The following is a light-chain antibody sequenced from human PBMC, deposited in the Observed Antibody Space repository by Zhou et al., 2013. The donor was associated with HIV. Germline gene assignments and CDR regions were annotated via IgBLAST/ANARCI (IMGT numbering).Light chain of an antibody. V-gene: IGKV1-5*03. CDR3: QQYNGYPLT. CDR2: KAS. Sequence: DIQMTQSPSTLSASVGDRVVITCRASQNIGRWLAWYQKKPGTAPNLLIYKASSLESGVPSRFSGSGSGTEFTLTISSLQPDDSATYYCQQYNGYPLTFGGGTKVEI. J-gene: IGKJ4*02. CDR1: QNIGRW.